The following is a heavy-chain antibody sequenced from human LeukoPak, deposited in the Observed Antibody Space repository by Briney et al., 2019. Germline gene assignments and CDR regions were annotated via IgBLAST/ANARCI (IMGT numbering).Heavy chain of an antibody. CDR1: GGSFSGYY. Sequence: PSETLSLTCAVYGGSFSGYYWSWIRQPPGKGLEWIGEINHSGSTNYNPSLKSRVTISVDTSKNQFSLKLSSVTAADTAVYYCARDSSGYLLWGAFDIWGQGTMVTVSS. V-gene: IGHV4-34*01. J-gene: IGHJ3*02. D-gene: IGHD3-22*01. CDR2: INHSGST. CDR3: ARDSSGYLLWGAFDI.